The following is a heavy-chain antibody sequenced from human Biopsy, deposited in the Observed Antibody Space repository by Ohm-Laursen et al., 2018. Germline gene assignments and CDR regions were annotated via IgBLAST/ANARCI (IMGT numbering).Heavy chain of an antibody. D-gene: IGHD3-22*01. CDR1: GDSISSYY. Sequence: SETLSLTCSVSGDSISSYYWSWLRQPPGKGLQWIGYVYYTGSTDYNTSLQSRVTISVDTSKNYFSLRLRSVTPADTAIYYCARDRGYYSDRTVPGYFDLWGRGTLVTVSS. CDR2: VYYTGST. J-gene: IGHJ2*01. V-gene: IGHV4-59*01. CDR3: ARDRGYYSDRTVPGYFDL.